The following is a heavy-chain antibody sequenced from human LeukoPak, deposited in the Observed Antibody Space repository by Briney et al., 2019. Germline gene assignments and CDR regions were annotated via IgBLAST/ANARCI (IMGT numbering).Heavy chain of an antibody. Sequence: GGALRLSCAASGFTFSSWGMHGGRHAPGKGLGWVAVIWFDGSYKYYAESVKGRFTISRDNSKNTLYVQMNSLRAEDTAVYYCAKDVTTGTLALDYWGQGILVTVSS. CDR3: AKDVTTGTLALDY. V-gene: IGHV3-33*03. D-gene: IGHD1-1*01. CDR1: GFTFSSWG. CDR2: IWFDGSYK. J-gene: IGHJ4*02.